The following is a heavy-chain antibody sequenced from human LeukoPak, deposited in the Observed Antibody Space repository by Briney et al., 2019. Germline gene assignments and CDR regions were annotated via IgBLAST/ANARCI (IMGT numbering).Heavy chain of an antibody. CDR1: GFTFSGFY. CDR3: TRQDCSGGSCSYVDY. J-gene: IGHJ4*02. D-gene: IGHD2-15*01. V-gene: IGHV3-73*01. CDR2: IRSKPNSYTT. Sequence: GGSLKLSCAASGFTFSGFYIHWVRQASGKGLEWVGLIRSKPNSYTTVYAASVQGRFTISRDDSKNTAYLQMNSLKAEDTAVYYCTRQDCSGGSCSYVDYWGQGTLVTVSS.